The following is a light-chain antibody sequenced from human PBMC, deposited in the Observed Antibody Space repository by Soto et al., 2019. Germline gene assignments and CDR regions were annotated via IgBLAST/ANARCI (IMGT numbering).Light chain of an antibody. V-gene: IGKV3-20*01. J-gene: IGKJ1*01. CDR1: QSVSSSY. CDR3: QQYGSSSWT. CDR2: GAS. Sequence: EIVLTQSPGTLSLSPGERATLSCRASQSVSSSYLAWYQHKPGQAPRLLIYGASSRATGIPDRFSGSGSGTDFTLTIRRLELEDFAVYYCQQYGSSSWTFGQGTKVDVK.